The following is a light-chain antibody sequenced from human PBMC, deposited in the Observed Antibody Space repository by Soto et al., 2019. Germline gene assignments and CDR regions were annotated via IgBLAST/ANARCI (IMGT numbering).Light chain of an antibody. V-gene: IGLV2-11*01. Sequence: QSVLTQPRSMSGSPGQSVTISCTGTSSDVGGYNYVSWYQQHPGRAPKIIIYDVTKRPSGVPDRFSGAKSGNTASLTVSGLQAEDEADYYCCSYAGSSTWVFGGGTKLTVL. J-gene: IGLJ3*02. CDR1: SSDVGGYNY. CDR3: CSYAGSSTWV. CDR2: DVT.